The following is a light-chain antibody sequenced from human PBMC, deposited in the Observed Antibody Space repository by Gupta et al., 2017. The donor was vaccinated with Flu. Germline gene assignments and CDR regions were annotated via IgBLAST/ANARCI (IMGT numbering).Light chain of an antibody. CDR3: SSYSSSTTLSYV. J-gene: IGLJ1*01. Sequence: DVGAYEYVSWYQQHPGKAPKLIIYEVTNRPSGISNRFSGSKSGNTASLTISGLQAEDEAEYYRSSYSSSTTLSYVFGTGTKVTVL. V-gene: IGLV2-14*01. CDR1: DVGAYEY. CDR2: EVT.